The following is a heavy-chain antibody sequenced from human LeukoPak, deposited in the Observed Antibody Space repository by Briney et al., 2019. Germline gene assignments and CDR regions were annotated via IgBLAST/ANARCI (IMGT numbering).Heavy chain of an antibody. CDR1: GFTFSSYS. CDR2: ISSSSGYI. Sequence: GGSLRLSCAASGFTFSSYSMNWVRQAPGKGLEWVSSISSSSGYIYYADSVKGRFTISRDNAKNSLYLQMNSLRAEDTAVYYCAREEGGKLGIDYYFDYWGQGTLVTVSS. D-gene: IGHD7-27*01. V-gene: IGHV3-21*01. CDR3: AREEGGKLGIDYYFDY. J-gene: IGHJ4*02.